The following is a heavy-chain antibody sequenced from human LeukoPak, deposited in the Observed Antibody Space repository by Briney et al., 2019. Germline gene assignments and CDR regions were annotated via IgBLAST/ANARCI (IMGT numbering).Heavy chain of an antibody. CDR2: IYNSGST. J-gene: IGHJ4*02. V-gene: IGHV4-59*01. CDR1: GGSMSSYY. Sequence: PSETLSLTCKVSGGSMSSYYWSLFRQPPGKGLEWIGYIYNSGSTTYNPSLKSRVTISVDTSKNQFSLKLTSVTATDTAVYYCARHGSGLSFDYWGQGALVTVSS. D-gene: IGHD6-19*01. CDR3: ARHGSGLSFDY.